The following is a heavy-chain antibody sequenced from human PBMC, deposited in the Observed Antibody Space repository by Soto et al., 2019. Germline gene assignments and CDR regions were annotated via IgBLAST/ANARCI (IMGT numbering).Heavy chain of an antibody. V-gene: IGHV4-4*02. D-gene: IGHD5-18*01. J-gene: IGHJ4*02. Sequence: SETLSLTCAVSGGSISSSNWWSWVRQPPGKGLEWIGEIYHSGSTNYNPSLKSQVTISVDKSKNQFSLKLSSVTAADTAVYYCARRQGGYSYGPFDYWGQGTLVTVSS. CDR1: GGSISSSNW. CDR3: ARRQGGYSYGPFDY. CDR2: IYHSGST.